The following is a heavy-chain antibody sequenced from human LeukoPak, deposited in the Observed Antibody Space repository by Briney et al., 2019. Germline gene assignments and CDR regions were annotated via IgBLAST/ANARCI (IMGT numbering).Heavy chain of an antibody. J-gene: IGHJ5*02. CDR1: GGTFSSYA. V-gene: IGHV1-69*01. CDR3: ARIPGIAEPNWFDP. Sequence: SVKVSCKASGGTFSSYAISWVRQAPGQGLEWMGGIIPIFGTANYAQKFQGRVTITVDESTSTAYMELSSLRSEDTAVYYCARIPGIAEPNWFDPWGQGTLVTVSS. CDR2: IIPIFGTA. D-gene: IGHD6-13*01.